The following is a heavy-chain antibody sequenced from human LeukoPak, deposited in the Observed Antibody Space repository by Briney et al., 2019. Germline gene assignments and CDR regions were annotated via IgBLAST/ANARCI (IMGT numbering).Heavy chain of an antibody. CDR2: ISSSGST. D-gene: IGHD5/OR15-5a*01. Sequence: SQTLSLTCTVSSYSMNSYVHYWTRIRQPAGKGLEWIGRISSSGSTTYNPSLMSRATITLDTSKNSFSLKVTAVTAADTAVYILPKKTYQQYRPGRCLYDTYYYFDAWGTGTTVNVAS. J-gene: IGHJ6*03. CDR1: SYSMNSYVHY. CDR3: PKKTYQQYRPGRCLYDTYYYFDA. V-gene: IGHV4-61*02.